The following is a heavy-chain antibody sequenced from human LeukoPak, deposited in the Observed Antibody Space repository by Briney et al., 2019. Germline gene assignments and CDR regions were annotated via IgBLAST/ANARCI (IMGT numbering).Heavy chain of an antibody. D-gene: IGHD6-13*01. Sequence: SETLSLTCTVSGGSISSGGYYWSWIRQPPGKGLEWIGYIYHSGSTYYNPSLKSRVTISVDTSKNQLSLKLSSVTAADTAVYYCARVAAGIGFFQHWGQGTLVTVSS. J-gene: IGHJ1*01. CDR3: ARVAAGIGFFQH. V-gene: IGHV4-30-2*01. CDR1: GGSISSGGYY. CDR2: IYHSGST.